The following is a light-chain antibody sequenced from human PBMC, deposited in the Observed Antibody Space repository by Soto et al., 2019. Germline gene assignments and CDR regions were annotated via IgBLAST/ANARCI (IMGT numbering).Light chain of an antibody. J-gene: IGKJ1*01. CDR2: WAS. CDR3: QQYYSTTWT. V-gene: IGKV4-1*01. CDR1: RRVFYSSNNKNY. Sequence: DIVMTQSPDSLAVSPAERATITCKYTRRVFYSSNNKNYLAWYQKKPGQPPKLIIYWASTRESGVPDRFSGSGSGTDFNLTISSLQAEDVAVYYCQQYYSTTWTFGQGTKLDIK.